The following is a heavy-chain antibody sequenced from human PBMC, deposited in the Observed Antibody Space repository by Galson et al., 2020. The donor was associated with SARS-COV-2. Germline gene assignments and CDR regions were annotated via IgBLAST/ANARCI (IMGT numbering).Heavy chain of an antibody. V-gene: IGHV1-2*02. CDR3: SRGEHIVATRLFLIRYGMDG. CDR1: GYTFTGYY. Sequence: ASVKVSCKASGYTFTGYYMHWVRQAPGQGLEWMGWINPNSGGTNYAQKFQGRVTMTRDTSISTAYMELSRLRSDDTAVYYWSRGEHIVATRLFLIRYGMDGWGQGTTLTVS. J-gene: IGHJ6*02. D-gene: IGHD5-12*01. CDR2: INPNSGGT.